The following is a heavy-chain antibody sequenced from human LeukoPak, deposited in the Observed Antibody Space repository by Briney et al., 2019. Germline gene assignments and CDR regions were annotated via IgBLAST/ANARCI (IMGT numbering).Heavy chain of an antibody. CDR2: VTSYNGDT. Sequence: ASVKVSCKASGYTFNNYGISWVRQAPGQGLEWMGWVTSYNGDTNYAQKFQGRVTMTRDTSISTAYMELSRLRSDDTAVYYCARGELLSGWFDPWGQGTLVTVFS. CDR1: GYTFNNYG. D-gene: IGHD3-10*01. CDR3: ARGELLSGWFDP. V-gene: IGHV1-18*01. J-gene: IGHJ5*02.